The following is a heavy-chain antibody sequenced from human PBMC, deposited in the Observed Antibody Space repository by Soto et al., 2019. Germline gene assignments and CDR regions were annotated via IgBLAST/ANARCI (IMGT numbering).Heavy chain of an antibody. CDR3: AKETVWSGSNYYFDS. Sequence: ALRLSCAASGFPLSSSAMSWVRQAPVGGLEWLSSISRTGGSTYYPGSVKGRFTISRDNSRNTLYMQVDSLRVEDTAMYYCAKETVWSGSNYYFDSWCQRSWVTVSS. J-gene: IGHJ4*02. CDR2: ISRTGGST. V-gene: IGHV3-23*01. D-gene: IGHD3-3*01. CDR1: GFPLSSSA.